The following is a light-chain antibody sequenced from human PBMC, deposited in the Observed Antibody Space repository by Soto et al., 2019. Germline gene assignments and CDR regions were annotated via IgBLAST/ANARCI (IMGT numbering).Light chain of an antibody. CDR3: QQYNSYRT. Sequence: DIQMTQSPSSLSASVGDRVTIPCRASQSISSYLNWYQQKPGKAPKLLIYDASSLESGVPSRFSGSGSGTEFTLTISSLQPDDFATYYCQQYNSYRTFGQGTKVDI. CDR1: QSISSY. CDR2: DAS. J-gene: IGKJ1*01. V-gene: IGKV1-5*01.